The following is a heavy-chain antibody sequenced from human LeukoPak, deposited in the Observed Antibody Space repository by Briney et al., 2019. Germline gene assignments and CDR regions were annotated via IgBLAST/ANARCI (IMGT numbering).Heavy chain of an antibody. CDR3: ARDPDRNYWYFDL. J-gene: IGHJ2*01. Sequence: GGSLRLSCAASGFTFSSYEMNWVRQAPGKGLEWVSYISPSGASIYYADSVKGRFTISRDNAKNSLYLQMNSLRAEDTAVYYCARDPDRNYWYFDLWGRGTLVTVSP. D-gene: IGHD1-14*01. CDR2: ISPSGASI. CDR1: GFTFSSYE. V-gene: IGHV3-48*03.